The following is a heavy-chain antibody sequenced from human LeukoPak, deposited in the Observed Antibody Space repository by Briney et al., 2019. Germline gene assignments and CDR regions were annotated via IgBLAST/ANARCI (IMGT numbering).Heavy chain of an antibody. J-gene: IGHJ4*02. Sequence: SETLSLTCTVSGYSISSGYYWGWIRQPPGKGLEWIGSIYHSGSTYYHPSLKSRVTISVDTSKNHFSLSLSSVTAADTAVYSCARDFGPCSSTSCYLWYFDYWGQGTLVTVSS. D-gene: IGHD2-2*01. CDR1: GYSISSGYY. CDR3: ARDFGPCSSTSCYLWYFDY. V-gene: IGHV4-38-2*02. CDR2: IYHSGST.